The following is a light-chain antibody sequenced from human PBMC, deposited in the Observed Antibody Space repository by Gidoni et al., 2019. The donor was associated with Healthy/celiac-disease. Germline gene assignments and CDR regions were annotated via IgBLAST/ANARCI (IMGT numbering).Light chain of an antibody. CDR1: QSVSSY. Sequence: EIVLTQSPSTLSLSPGESATLSCRASQSVSSYLAWYQQQPGQAPRLLISDASNRATGIPARVSGSGSGTDFTLPISSLEPEDFAVYYCQQRSNWPPSITFGQGTRLEIK. CDR2: DAS. J-gene: IGKJ5*01. CDR3: QQRSNWPPSIT. V-gene: IGKV3-11*01.